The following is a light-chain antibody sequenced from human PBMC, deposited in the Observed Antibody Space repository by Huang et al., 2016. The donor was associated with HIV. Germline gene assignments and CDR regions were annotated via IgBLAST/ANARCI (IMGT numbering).Light chain of an antibody. CDR2: WAS. CDR1: QSVLYTSNNKNY. Sequence: DIVMTQSPDSLAVSLGERATINRKSSQSVLYTSNNKNYLAWYQQKPGQPPRLLIYWASTRESGVPDRISGSGAGTYFSLTISSLQAEDVAVYYCQQYINSRTFGQGTKVEIK. J-gene: IGKJ1*01. V-gene: IGKV4-1*01. CDR3: QQYINSRT.